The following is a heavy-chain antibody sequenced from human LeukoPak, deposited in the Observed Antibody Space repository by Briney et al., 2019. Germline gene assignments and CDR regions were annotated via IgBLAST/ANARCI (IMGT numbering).Heavy chain of an antibody. Sequence: LPGVSLRLSCAASGFTFSSYGMHWVRQAPGKGLEWVAVIWYDGSNKYYADSVKGRFTISRGNSKNPLYLQMNSLRAEDTAVYYCARDPRFSGMDVWGQGTTVTVSS. CDR1: GFTFSSYG. CDR3: ARDPRFSGMDV. V-gene: IGHV3-33*01. J-gene: IGHJ6*02. CDR2: IWYDGSNK.